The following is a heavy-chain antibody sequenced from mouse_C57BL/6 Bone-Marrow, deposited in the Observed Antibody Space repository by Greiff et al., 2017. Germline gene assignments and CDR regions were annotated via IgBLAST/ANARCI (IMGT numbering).Heavy chain of an antibody. CDR3: ARATMITTGYYFDC. CDR1: GYTFTSYW. D-gene: IGHD2-4*01. CDR2: IHPNSGST. V-gene: IGHV1-64*01. J-gene: IGHJ2*01. Sequence: QVQLQQPGAELVKPGASVKLSCKASGYTFTSYWMHWVKQRPGQGLEWIGMIHPNSGSTNYNEKFKSKATLTVDKSSSTAYMQLSSLTSEDSAVYYCARATMITTGYYFDCWGQGTTLTVSS.